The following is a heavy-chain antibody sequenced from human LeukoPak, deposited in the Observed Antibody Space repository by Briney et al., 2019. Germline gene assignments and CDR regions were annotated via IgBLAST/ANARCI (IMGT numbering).Heavy chain of an antibody. Sequence: PSETLSLTCAVYGGSFSGYYWSWIRQRPGKGLEWIGEINHSGSTNYNPSLKSRVTISVDTSKNQFSLKLSSVTAADTAVYYCAAPGIAVAGTPYDYWGQGTLVTVSS. J-gene: IGHJ4*02. CDR2: INHSGST. V-gene: IGHV4-34*01. CDR1: GGSFSGYY. D-gene: IGHD6-19*01. CDR3: AAPGIAVAGTPYDY.